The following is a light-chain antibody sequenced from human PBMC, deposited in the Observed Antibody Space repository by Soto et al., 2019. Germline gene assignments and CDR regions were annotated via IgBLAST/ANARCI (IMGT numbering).Light chain of an antibody. CDR1: RSVSSSY. Sequence: EIVLTQSPGTLSLSPGERATLSCKTSRSVSSSYLAWYQQKPGQAPRLLIYAASTRATGIPDRFSGSGSGTDFTLTISRLEPEDFALYYCQQYGNSPPYTFGQGTKLEIK. CDR2: AAS. CDR3: QQYGNSPPYT. V-gene: IGKV3-20*01. J-gene: IGKJ2*01.